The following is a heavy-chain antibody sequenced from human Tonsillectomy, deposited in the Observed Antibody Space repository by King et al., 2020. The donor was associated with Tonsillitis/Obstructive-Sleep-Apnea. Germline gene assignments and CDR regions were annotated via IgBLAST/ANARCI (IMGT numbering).Heavy chain of an antibody. V-gene: IGHV3-53*01. CDR1: GFTVSSNY. J-gene: IGHJ6*03. Sequence: VQLVESGGGLIQPGGSLRLSCAASGFTVSSNYMSWVRQAPGKGLEWVSVIYSGGGTFYADSVKGRFTIPRDNSKNTLYLQMNSLRAEDTAVYYCARDRSCYDGDYYYYYMDVWGKGTTVTVSS. CDR2: IYSGGGT. D-gene: IGHD5-12*01. CDR3: ARDRSCYDGDYYYYYMDV.